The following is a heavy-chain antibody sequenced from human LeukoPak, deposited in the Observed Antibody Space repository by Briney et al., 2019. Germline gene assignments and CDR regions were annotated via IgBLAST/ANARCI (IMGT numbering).Heavy chain of an antibody. V-gene: IGHV3-48*02. Sequence: GGSLRLSCAASGFTFSSYNLKWVRQAPGKGLEWVSYITSSSSTIYYADSVKGRFTISRDNAKNSLYLQMNSLRDEDTAVYYCARGGSLVGTTPHVTLDIWGQGTVVTVS. D-gene: IGHD1-26*01. CDR3: ARGGSLVGTTPHVTLDI. CDR2: ITSSSSTI. CDR1: GFTFSSYN. J-gene: IGHJ3*02.